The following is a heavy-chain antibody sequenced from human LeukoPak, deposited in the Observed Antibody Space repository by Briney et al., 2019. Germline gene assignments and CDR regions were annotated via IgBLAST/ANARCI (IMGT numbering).Heavy chain of an antibody. CDR1: GGSLSSGVYY. D-gene: IGHD2-21*02. Sequence: SETLSLTCTVSGGSLSSGVYYWRWLRQPPGRGLEWIGYIYYSGSTYYNPSLKSRVTISVDTSKNQFSLKLSSVTAADTAVYYCARAWSGGDCYFGYWGQGTLVTVSS. CDR3: ARAWSGGDCYFGY. V-gene: IGHV4-30-4*01. J-gene: IGHJ4*02. CDR2: IYYSGST.